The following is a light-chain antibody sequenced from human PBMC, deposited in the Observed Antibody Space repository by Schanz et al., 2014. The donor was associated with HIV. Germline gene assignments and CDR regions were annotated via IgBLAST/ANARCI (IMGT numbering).Light chain of an antibody. V-gene: IGLV2-14*03. CDR2: DVS. CDR3: CSYAGSYTLV. CDR1: SSNVGGYDY. J-gene: IGLJ2*01. Sequence: QSVLTQPASVSGSPGQSITISCTGTSSNVGGYDYVSWYQQHPGKAPKLIIYDVSNRPSGISYRFSGSKSGNTASLTISGLQAEDEADYYCCSYAGSYTLVFGGGTKLTVL.